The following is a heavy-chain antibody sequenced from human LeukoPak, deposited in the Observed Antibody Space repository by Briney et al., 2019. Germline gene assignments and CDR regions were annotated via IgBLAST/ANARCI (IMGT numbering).Heavy chain of an antibody. CDR2: IWYDGSNK. Sequence: GGSLRLSCAASGFTFSSYGMHWVRQAPGKGLEWVAVIWYDGSNKYYADSVKGRFTISRDNSKNTLYLQMNSLGAEDTAVYYCAKSRGYTYGPDFDFWGQGTLVTVSS. J-gene: IGHJ4*02. CDR1: GFTFSSYG. V-gene: IGHV3-30*02. D-gene: IGHD5-18*01. CDR3: AKSRGYTYGPDFDF.